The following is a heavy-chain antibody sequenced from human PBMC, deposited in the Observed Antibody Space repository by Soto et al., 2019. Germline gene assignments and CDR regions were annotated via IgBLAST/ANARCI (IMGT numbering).Heavy chain of an antibody. J-gene: IGHJ6*02. CDR2: MSGSGGST. D-gene: IGHD3-22*01. CDR3: AKGDYYDSSGYIGMDV. Sequence: GGSLRLSCAASGFTFSTYAMSWVRQAPGKGLEWVSGMSGSGGSTYYADSVKGRFTISRDNSKNTLYLQMNSLRAEDTAVYYCAKGDYYDSSGYIGMDVWGQGTTVTVSS. V-gene: IGHV3-23*01. CDR1: GFTFSTYA.